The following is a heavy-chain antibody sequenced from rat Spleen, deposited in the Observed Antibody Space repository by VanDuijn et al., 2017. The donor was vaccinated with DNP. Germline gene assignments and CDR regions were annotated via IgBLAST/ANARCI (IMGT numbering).Heavy chain of an antibody. CDR2: ISYDGVSI. J-gene: IGHJ2*01. CDR3: TTGWGDY. D-gene: IGHD1-12*02. CDR1: GFTFSDYY. V-gene: IGHV5-20*01. Sequence: EEQLMESGGGLVQPGRSLKLSCAASGFTFSDYYMAWVRQAPRKGLEWVAFISYDGVSIHFRDSVKGRFTNSRDNAKSSLYLQMDSLRSEDTATYYCTTGWGDYWGQGVMVTVSS.